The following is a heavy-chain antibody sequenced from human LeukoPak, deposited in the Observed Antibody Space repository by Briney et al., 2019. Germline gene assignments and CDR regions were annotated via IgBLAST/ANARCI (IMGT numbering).Heavy chain of an antibody. V-gene: IGHV1-18*01. D-gene: IGHD3-10*01. J-gene: IGHJ4*02. CDR3: ARVVEGSGSHGY. CDR1: GYTFTSYG. CDR2: ISAYNGNT. Sequence: ASVKVSCKASGYTFTSYGISWVRQAPGQGLEWMGWISAYNGNTNYTLKLQGRVTMTTDTSTSTAYMELKSLRSDDTAVYYCARVVEGSGSHGYWGQGTLVTVSS.